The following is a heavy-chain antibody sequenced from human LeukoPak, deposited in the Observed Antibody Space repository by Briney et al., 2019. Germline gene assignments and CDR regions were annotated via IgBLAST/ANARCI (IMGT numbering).Heavy chain of an antibody. CDR2: IKQDGSEK. CDR3: PRLPIGY. Sequence: GGSLGLSCSASGFTFSHYWMNWVRQAPGKGLEWVANIKQDGSEKYYVDSLKGRFTISRDNAKNTLYLQMNSLRAEDTVLYYCPRLPIGYWGQGTLVTVSS. J-gene: IGHJ4*02. D-gene: IGHD3-10*01. V-gene: IGHV3-7*05. CDR1: GFTFSHYW.